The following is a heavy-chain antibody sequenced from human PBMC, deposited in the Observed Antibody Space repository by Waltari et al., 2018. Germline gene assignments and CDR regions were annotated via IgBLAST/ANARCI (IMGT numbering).Heavy chain of an antibody. Sequence: QVQLVKAGDEVKKPGVSVKVSCKESGYTFTTNPIHWVRPAPGQRLEWMGWINVGNDNTRYSQKFQGRVTITTDTSASTAYMELSNLRSEDTAVYYCAREAVRGGGCFDSWGQGTLVTVSS. J-gene: IGHJ4*02. CDR1: GYTFTTNP. V-gene: IGHV1-3*01. CDR2: INVGNDNT. D-gene: IGHD3-10*01. CDR3: AREAVRGGGCFDS.